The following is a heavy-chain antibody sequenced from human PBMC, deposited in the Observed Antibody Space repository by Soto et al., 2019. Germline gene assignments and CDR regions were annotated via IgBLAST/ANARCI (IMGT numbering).Heavy chain of an antibody. CDR3: AREKWANGYFDY. D-gene: IGHD1-26*01. Sequence: EVQLVESGGGLVPPGGSLRLYCAGAGFTFSSYWMSWVRQAPGKGLEWVANIKQDGSEKYYVDSVNGRFTISRDNAKNSLYLQMHSLRVEDTAVYYCAREKWANGYFDYWGQGTLVAVSP. CDR2: IKQDGSEK. V-gene: IGHV3-7*01. CDR1: GFTFSSYW. J-gene: IGHJ4*02.